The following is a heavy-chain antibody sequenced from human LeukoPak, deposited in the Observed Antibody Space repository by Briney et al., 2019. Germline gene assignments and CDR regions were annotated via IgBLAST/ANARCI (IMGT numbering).Heavy chain of an antibody. D-gene: IGHD6-13*01. Sequence: PGGSLRLSCAASGFTFSSYAMHWVRQAAGKGLEYVSVISSNGGSTYYANSVKGRFTISRDNSKNTLYLQMGSLRVEDMAVYYCARGGRSSWNWFDPWGQGTLVTVSS. CDR3: ARGGRSSWNWFDP. CDR2: ISSNGGST. CDR1: GFTFSSYA. V-gene: IGHV3-64*01. J-gene: IGHJ5*02.